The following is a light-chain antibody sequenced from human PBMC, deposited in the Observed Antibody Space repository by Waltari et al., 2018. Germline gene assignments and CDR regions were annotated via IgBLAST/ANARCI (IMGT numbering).Light chain of an antibody. CDR3: QQYGSSPT. J-gene: IGKJ2*01. CDR2: DAS. Sequence: EIVLTQYPGTLSLSPGERATLSCRASQTISNYLAWYQQKPGQAPRLLIYDASSRAIGIPDRFSGSGSGTDFTLTISRLEPEDFAMYYCQQYGSSPTFGQGTKLESK. CDR1: QTISNY. V-gene: IGKV3-20*01.